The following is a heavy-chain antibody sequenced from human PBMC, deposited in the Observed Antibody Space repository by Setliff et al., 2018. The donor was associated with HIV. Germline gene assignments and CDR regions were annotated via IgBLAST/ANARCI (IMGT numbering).Heavy chain of an antibody. Sequence: ASVKVSCKVFEYTLSDLSIHWVRQAPVKGLEWMGGFDTEDGETIYAQKYQGRVTMTEDTSTDTAYMELSSLRSEDTAVYYCATIRGYYYDSSGQEDFQYWGEGTLVTVSS. J-gene: IGHJ1*01. D-gene: IGHD3-22*01. CDR3: ATIRGYYYDSSGQEDFQY. CDR2: FDTEDGET. V-gene: IGHV1-24*01. CDR1: EYTLSDLS.